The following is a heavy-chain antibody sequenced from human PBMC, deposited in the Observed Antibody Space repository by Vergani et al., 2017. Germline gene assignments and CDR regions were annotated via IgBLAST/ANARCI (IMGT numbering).Heavy chain of an antibody. D-gene: IGHD3-16*02. CDR1: GGSISSSSYY. J-gene: IGHJ4*02. Sequence: QLQLQESGPGLVKPSETLSLTCTVSGGSISSSSYYWGWIRQPPGKGLEWIGSIYYSGSTYYNPSLKSRVTRSVDTSKNQFSLRCSSVTAADTAVYYCARHNWCYYVWGSYPYGGIFDYWGQGTLVTVSS. CDR2: IYYSGST. V-gene: IGHV4-39*01. CDR3: ARHNWCYYVWGSYPYGGIFDY.